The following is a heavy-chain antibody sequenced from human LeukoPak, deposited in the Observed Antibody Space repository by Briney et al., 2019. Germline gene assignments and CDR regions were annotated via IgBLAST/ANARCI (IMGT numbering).Heavy chain of an antibody. CDR2: IYYGGST. V-gene: IGHV4-59*01. J-gene: IGHJ4*02. CDR1: GGSISSYY. Sequence: SETLSLTCTVSGGSISSYYWSWIRQPPGKGLEWIWYIYYGGSTNYNPSLKSRVTISVDTSKNQFSLKLSSVTAADTAVYYCARWRVQAAAGTFDYWGQGTLVTVSS. CDR3: ARWRVQAAAGTFDY. D-gene: IGHD6-13*01.